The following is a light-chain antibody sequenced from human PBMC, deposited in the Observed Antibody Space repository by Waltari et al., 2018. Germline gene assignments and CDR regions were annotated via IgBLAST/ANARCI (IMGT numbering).Light chain of an antibody. V-gene: IGKV3-11*01. CDR3: QQRSNWWT. CDR1: QSISTY. CDR2: DAS. Sequence: EIVLTQYPDTLSLSPGERATLSCRASQSISTYLAWYQQRPGQAPRLRIYDASNRATGIPARFSCSGSGTDFTLTISSLEPEDFAVYYCQQRSNWWTFGQGTKVEIK. J-gene: IGKJ1*01.